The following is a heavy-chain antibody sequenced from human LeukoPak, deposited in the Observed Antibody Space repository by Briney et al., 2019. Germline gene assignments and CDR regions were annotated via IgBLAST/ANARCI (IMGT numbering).Heavy chain of an antibody. Sequence: PSDTLSLTCAVSGYSITSSSWWGWIRQPPGKGLEWIGYIYHSGTTYYNPSLQSRVTMSVDTSKNQLSLKLSSVTAVDTAVYYCARKENVYYYFDYWGQRTLVTVSS. V-gene: IGHV4-28*01. CDR1: GYSITSSSW. D-gene: IGHD3-10*01. CDR3: ARKENVYYYFDY. J-gene: IGHJ4*02. CDR2: IYHSGTT.